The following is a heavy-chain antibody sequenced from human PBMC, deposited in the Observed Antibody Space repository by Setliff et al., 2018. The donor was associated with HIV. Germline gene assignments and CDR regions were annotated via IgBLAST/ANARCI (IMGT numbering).Heavy chain of an antibody. J-gene: IGHJ4*02. V-gene: IGHV1-3*03. CDR3: ARSVLLWFGELHFDY. CDR2: INAGNGNT. D-gene: IGHD3-10*01. Sequence: ASVKVSCKASGYTFTNYAMHWLRQAPGQRLEWMGWINAGNGNTRYSQEFQGRVTITRDTSATTAYMELSSLRSEDMGLYYCARSVLLWFGELHFDYWGQGTLVTVSS. CDR1: GYTFTNYA.